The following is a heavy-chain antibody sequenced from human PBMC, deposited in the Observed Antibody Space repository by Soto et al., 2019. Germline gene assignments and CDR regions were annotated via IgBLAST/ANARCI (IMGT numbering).Heavy chain of an antibody. J-gene: IGHJ4*02. D-gene: IGHD5-18*01. CDR2: ISGSGGST. Sequence: GGSLRLSCAASGFTFSSYAMSWVRQAPGKGLEWVSAISGSGGSTYYADSVKGRFTISRDNSKNTLYLQMNSLRAEDTAVYYCEKHEGRTQLWLYFDYWGQATPVTVYS. V-gene: IGHV3-23*01. CDR1: GFTFSSYA. CDR3: EKHEGRTQLWLYFDY.